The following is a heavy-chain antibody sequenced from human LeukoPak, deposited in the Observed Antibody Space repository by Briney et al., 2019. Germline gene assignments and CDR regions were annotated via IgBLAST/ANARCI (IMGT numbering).Heavy chain of an antibody. CDR1: GGSISFYY. V-gene: IGHV4-59*12. CDR2: IYYSGST. Sequence: SETLSLTCTVSGGSISFYYWSWIRQPPGKGLEWIGSIYYSGSTYYNPSLKSRVTISVDTSKNQFSLNLSSVTAADTAVYYCAREHCGGDCYYYYYYYYMDVWGKGTTVTVSS. J-gene: IGHJ6*03. CDR3: AREHCGGDCYYYYYYYYMDV. D-gene: IGHD2-21*02.